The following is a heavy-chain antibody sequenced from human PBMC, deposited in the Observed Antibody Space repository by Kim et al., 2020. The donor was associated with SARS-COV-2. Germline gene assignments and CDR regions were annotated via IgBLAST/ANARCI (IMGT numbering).Heavy chain of an antibody. CDR3: ARERRGSSGWYYFDY. D-gene: IGHD6-19*01. J-gene: IGHJ4*02. Sequence: GGSLRLSCAASGFTFSSYAMHWVRQAPGKGLEWVALISYDGSNKYYADSVKGRFTISRDNSKNTLYLQMNSLRAEDTAMYYCARERRGSSGWYYFDYWGQGTLVTVSS. CDR1: GFTFSSYA. CDR2: ISYDGSNK. V-gene: IGHV3-30-3*01.